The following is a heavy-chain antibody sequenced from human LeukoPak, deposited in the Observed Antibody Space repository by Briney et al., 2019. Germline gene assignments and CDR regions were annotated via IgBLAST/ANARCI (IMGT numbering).Heavy chain of an antibody. D-gene: IGHD6-19*01. CDR3: ARDRTGSGWYKDY. CDR2: IKRDGSEK. V-gene: IGHV3-7*04. Sequence: GGSLRLSCAASGLTFSSYWMSWVRQAPGKGLEWVANIKRDGSEKYYVDSVKGRFTISRDNAKNSLYLQMNSLRAEDTAVYYCARDRTGSGWYKDYWGQGTLVTVSS. CDR1: GLTFSSYW. J-gene: IGHJ4*02.